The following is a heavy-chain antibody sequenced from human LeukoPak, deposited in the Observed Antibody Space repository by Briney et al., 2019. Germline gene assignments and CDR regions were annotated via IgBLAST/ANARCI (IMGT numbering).Heavy chain of an antibody. CDR1: GLTFSRYN. Sequence: PGGSLTLSCAASGLTFSRYNMNWVRQAPGKGLEWVSSIGTSSNNIYYIDSVKGRFTISRDNAKNSLYLQVDSLRVEDTAVYFCASGTVGNYALDYWGQGTLVTVSS. V-gene: IGHV3-21*01. J-gene: IGHJ4*02. D-gene: IGHD1-7*01. CDR3: ASGTVGNYALDY. CDR2: IGTSSNNI.